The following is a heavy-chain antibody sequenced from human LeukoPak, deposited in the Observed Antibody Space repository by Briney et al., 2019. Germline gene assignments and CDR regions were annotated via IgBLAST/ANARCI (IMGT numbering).Heavy chain of an antibody. CDR2: ISSGGNYI. Sequence: GGSLRLSCAASGFSLSSYSMDWVRQTPGKGLEWVSSISSGGNYIYYADSVKGRATISRDSAKYSLLLQINSLRAEDTAVYYCARDLEASSPGDHSKYRLFSLYAMNVWGRGIAVTVSS. CDR1: GFSLSSYS. D-gene: IGHD4-11*01. CDR3: ARDLEASSPGDHSKYRLFSLYAMNV. J-gene: IGHJ6*04. V-gene: IGHV3-21*01.